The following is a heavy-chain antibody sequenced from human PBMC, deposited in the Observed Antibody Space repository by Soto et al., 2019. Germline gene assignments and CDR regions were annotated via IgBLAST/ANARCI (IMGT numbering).Heavy chain of an antibody. Sequence: QVQLVESGGGVVTPGRSLRLSCAATGLTFRSYAIPWVRQPPGKGLKWVAVIGYEGSNKYYADSVKGRFTISRDNSKNTLYLQMNSLRAEDTAVYYCAREYQLLSDAFDIWGQGTMVTVSS. CDR1: GLTFRSYA. CDR2: IGYEGSNK. CDR3: AREYQLLSDAFDI. D-gene: IGHD2-2*01. V-gene: IGHV3-33*01. J-gene: IGHJ3*02.